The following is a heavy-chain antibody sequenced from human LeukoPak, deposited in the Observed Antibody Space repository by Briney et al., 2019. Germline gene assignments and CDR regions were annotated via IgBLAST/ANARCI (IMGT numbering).Heavy chain of an antibody. CDR3: ARVPGDSSEGY. Sequence: AGGSPRLSCAASGFTFSSYSMNWVRQAPGKGLEWVSSISSSSSYIYYADSVKGRFTISRDNAKNSLYLQMDSLRAEDTAVYYCARVPGDSSEGYWGQGTLVTVSS. CDR2: ISSSSSYI. V-gene: IGHV3-21*01. J-gene: IGHJ4*02. CDR1: GFTFSSYS. D-gene: IGHD6-19*01.